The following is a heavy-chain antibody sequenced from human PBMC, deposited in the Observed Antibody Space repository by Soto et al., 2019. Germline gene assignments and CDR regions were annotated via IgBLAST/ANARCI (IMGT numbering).Heavy chain of an antibody. CDR1: GFSFSGYT. J-gene: IGHJ4*02. Sequence: EVQLLESGGHLIQPGESLRLSCAASGFSFSGYTMNWVRQAQGKGLEWISGINGGGGTTYYADSVKGRFTISRDDYKNILYLQMNSPRAEDTAIYYCAKDRHPDGIWTFDYWGRGTLVTVSS. V-gene: IGHV3-23*01. CDR3: AKDRHPDGIWTFDY. CDR2: INGGGGTT. D-gene: IGHD3-9*01.